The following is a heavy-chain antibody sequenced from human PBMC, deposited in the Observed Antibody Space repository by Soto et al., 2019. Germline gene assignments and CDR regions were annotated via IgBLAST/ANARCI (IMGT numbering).Heavy chain of an antibody. CDR1: GYTFVAYG. Sequence: QVLLVQSGDEMKKSGASVRVSCKASGYTFVAYGLNWVRQAPGQRLEWVGYYSPYDGHTKSDLKFRDRVTMTTDPSANTVYMELRRLMSDDTATYFCARSISDVLTAHVNVPFGFCGQGTLVSVSS. J-gene: IGHJ4*02. V-gene: IGHV1-18*04. CDR3: ARSISDVLTAHVNVPFGF. D-gene: IGHD3-9*01. CDR2: YSPYDGHT.